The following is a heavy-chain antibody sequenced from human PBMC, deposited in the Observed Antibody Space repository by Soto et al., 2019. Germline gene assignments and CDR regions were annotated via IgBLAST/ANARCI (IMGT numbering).Heavy chain of an antibody. Sequence: QVQLMQSGAEVKKPGASVKVSCKASGYTFTTYYMHWVRQAPGQGLEWMGIINPSGGGTNYAQKFQDRVTMTMDTSTSTVYIQLSSLRSEDTAVYYCARESRGQQLPRNFDYWGQGTLLTVSS. V-gene: IGHV1-46*01. J-gene: IGHJ4*02. D-gene: IGHD6-13*01. CDR3: ARESRGQQLPRNFDY. CDR1: GYTFTTYY. CDR2: INPSGGGT.